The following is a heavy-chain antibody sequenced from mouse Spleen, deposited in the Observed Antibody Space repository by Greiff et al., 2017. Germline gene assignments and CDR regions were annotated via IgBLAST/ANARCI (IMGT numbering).Heavy chain of an antibody. Sequence: EVMLVESGGGLVKPGGSLKLSCAASGFTFSSYAMSWVRQTPEKRLEWVATISSGGSYTYYPDSVKGRFTISRDNAKNTLYLQMSSLRSEDTAMYYCARLQVLYYAMDYWGQRTSVPVSS. CDR2: ISSGGSYT. CDR3: ARLQVLYYAMDY. J-gene: IGHJ4*01. CDR1: GFTFSSYA. V-gene: IGHV5-9-1*01.